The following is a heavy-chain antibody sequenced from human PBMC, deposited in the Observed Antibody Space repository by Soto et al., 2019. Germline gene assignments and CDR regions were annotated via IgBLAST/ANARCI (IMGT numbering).Heavy chain of an antibody. J-gene: IGHJ4*02. CDR1: GFTLTRYS. V-gene: IGHV3-21*06. Sequence: GGSLRLSCAASGFTLTRYSMNWVRQAPGKGLEWVSSISSTTHYIYYADSMRGRFTISRDNAKNAVYLEMNSLRDEDTAVYYCARESEDLTSNFDYWGQGT. CDR2: ISSTTHYI. CDR3: ARESEDLTSNFDY.